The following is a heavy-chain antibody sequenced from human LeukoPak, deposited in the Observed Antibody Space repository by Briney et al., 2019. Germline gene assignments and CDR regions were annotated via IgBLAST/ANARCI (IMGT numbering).Heavy chain of an antibody. V-gene: IGHV3-30-3*01. Sequence: PGRSLRLSCAASGFTFSSYAMHWVRQAPGKGLEWVAVISYDGSNKYYADSVKGRFTISRDNSKNTLYLQMNSLRAEDTAVYYCARERSSSWYSVFDHWGQGTLVTVSS. CDR2: ISYDGSNK. CDR1: GFTFSSYA. CDR3: ARERSSSWYSVFDH. D-gene: IGHD6-13*01. J-gene: IGHJ4*02.